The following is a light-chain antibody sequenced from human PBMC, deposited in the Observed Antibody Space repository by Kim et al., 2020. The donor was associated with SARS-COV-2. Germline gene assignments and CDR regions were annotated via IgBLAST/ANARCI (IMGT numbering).Light chain of an antibody. J-gene: IGKJ2*01. Sequence: EIELTQSPGTLSLSPGERATLSCRASQSVSTSYLAWYQQKPGQAPRLLIYGAFRRATDIPDRFNGSGSGTDFTLTISRLEPEDFAVYYCQQYGSSPPYTFGQGTKLEI. CDR3: QQYGSSPPYT. CDR1: QSVSTSY. V-gene: IGKV3-20*01. CDR2: GAF.